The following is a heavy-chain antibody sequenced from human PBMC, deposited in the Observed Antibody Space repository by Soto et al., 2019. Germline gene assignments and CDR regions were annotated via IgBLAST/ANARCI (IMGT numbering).Heavy chain of an antibody. Sequence: QVQLQESGPGLVKPSQTLSLTCSVSAGSISSGGYYWNWIRQPPGKGLEWLRYIYHSGGTNSRPSLTSRVTILVDSSKNQFSLKLSSVTAADTAVYYCARDRGGYGVFDEWGQGTLVTVSS. V-gene: IGHV4-31*03. CDR1: AGSISSGGYY. J-gene: IGHJ4*02. CDR2: IYHSGGT. CDR3: ARDRGGYGVFDE. D-gene: IGHD5-12*01.